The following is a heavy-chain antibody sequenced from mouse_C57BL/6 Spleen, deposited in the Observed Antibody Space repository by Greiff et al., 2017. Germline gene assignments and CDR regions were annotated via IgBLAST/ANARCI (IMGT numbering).Heavy chain of an antibody. V-gene: IGHV5-4*03. J-gene: IGHJ1*03. CDR1: GFTFSSYA. CDR2: ISDGGSYT. Sequence: EVKLVESGGGLVKPGGSLKLSCAASGFTFSSYAMSWVRQTPEKRLEWVATISDGGSYTYYPDNVKGRFTISRDNAKNNLYLQMSHLKSEDTAMYYCARINWDDWYFDGWGTGTTVTVSS. D-gene: IGHD4-1*01. CDR3: ARINWDDWYFDG.